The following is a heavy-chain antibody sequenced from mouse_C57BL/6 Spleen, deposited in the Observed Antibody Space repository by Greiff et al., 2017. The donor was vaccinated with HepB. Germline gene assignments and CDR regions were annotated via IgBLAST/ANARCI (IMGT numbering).Heavy chain of an antibody. D-gene: IGHD1-1*01. CDR1: GYSFTSYY. V-gene: IGHV1-66*01. CDR3: ARERVTTVVATNAMDY. J-gene: IGHJ4*01. Sequence: QVQLQQSGPELVKPGASVKISCKASGYSFTSYYIHWVKQRPGQGLEWIGWIYPGSGNTKYNEKFKGKATLTADTSSSTAYMQLSSLTSEDSAVYYCARERVTTVVATNAMDYWGQGTSVTVSS. CDR2: IYPGSGNT.